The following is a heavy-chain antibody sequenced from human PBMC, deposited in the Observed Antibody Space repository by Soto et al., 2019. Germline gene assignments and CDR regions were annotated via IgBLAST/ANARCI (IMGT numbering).Heavy chain of an antibody. CDR3: ARVRSSGREFDY. V-gene: IGHV1-46*01. Sequence: QVQLVQSEAEMKRPGASVILSCKASGYIFTTYSIHWVRQTAGQGLEWMAKVDPRDGSTGYAQKFRGRVSMAWDTSTGTVSMEVSSLTSDDTATYYCARVRSSGREFDYWGQGTQVTVSS. CDR2: VDPRDGST. D-gene: IGHD6-25*01. J-gene: IGHJ4*02. CDR1: GYIFTTYS.